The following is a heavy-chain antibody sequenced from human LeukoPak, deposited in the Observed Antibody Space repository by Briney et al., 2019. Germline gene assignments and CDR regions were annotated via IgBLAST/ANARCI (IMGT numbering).Heavy chain of an antibody. J-gene: IGHJ4*02. D-gene: IGHD3-9*01. Sequence: PGGSLRLSCAASGFTFSSYGMHWVRQAPGKGLEWVAVIWYDGSNKYYADSVKGRFTISRDNSKNTLYLRMNSLRAEDTAVYYDILTGYSPGYWGQGTLVTVSS. CDR3: ILTGYSPGY. CDR2: IWYDGSNK. V-gene: IGHV3-33*01. CDR1: GFTFSSYG.